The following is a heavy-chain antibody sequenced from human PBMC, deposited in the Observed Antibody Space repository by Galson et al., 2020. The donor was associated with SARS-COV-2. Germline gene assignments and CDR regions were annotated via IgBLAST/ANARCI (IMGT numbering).Heavy chain of an antibody. CDR3: ARDLLPGYSSYGMDV. V-gene: IGHV3-33*01. Sequence: GESLKISCAASGFTFSSYGMHWVRQAPGKGLEWVAVIWYDGSNKYYADSVKGRFTISRDNSKNTLYLQMNSLRAEDTAVYYCARDLLPGYSSYGMDVWGQGTTVTVSS. D-gene: IGHD6-13*01. CDR2: IWYDGSNK. J-gene: IGHJ6*02. CDR1: GFTFSSYG.